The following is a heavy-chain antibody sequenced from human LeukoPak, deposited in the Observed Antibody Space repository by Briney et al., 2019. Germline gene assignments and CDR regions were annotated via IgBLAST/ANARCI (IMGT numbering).Heavy chain of an antibody. CDR3: ARDAPQVPAAGVLAS. Sequence: GGSLRLSCAASGFTVSDNYMSWVRQAPGKGLEWVSVMYSGGDTYYADSVKGRFTFSRDISKNTLYLQMNGLRTEDTAMYYCARDAPQVPAAGVLASWGQGTLVAVSS. D-gene: IGHD6-13*01. J-gene: IGHJ5*02. CDR2: MYSGGDT. V-gene: IGHV3-53*01. CDR1: GFTVSDNY.